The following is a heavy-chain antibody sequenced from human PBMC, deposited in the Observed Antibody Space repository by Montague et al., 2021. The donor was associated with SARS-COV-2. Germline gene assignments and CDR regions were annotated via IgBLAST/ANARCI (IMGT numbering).Heavy chain of an antibody. CDR3: ARLGDYYDSGRGAFDI. CDR2: IYYSGXT. V-gene: IGHV4-39*01. Sequence: SETLSLTCTVSGGSISSSSYYWGWIRQPPGKGLEWIGSIYYSGXTXYXXXXKXRVTISVDTSKNQFSLKLSSVTAADTAVYYCARLGDYYDSGRGAFDIWGQGTMVTVSS. CDR1: GGSISSSSYY. J-gene: IGHJ3*02. D-gene: IGHD3-22*01.